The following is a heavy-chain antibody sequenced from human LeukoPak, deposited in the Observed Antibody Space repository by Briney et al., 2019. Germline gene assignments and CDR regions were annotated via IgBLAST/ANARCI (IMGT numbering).Heavy chain of an antibody. CDR3: TKGGIAAAEYYYYGMDV. CDR1: GFTFSSYG. CDR2: ISYDGSNK. V-gene: IGHV3-30*18. Sequence: PGRSLRVSCAASGFTFSSYGMHWVRQALGKGLEWVAVISYDGSNKYYADSVKGRFTISRDNYKNKIYLQMNSLRAEDTAVYYCTKGGIAAAEYYYYGMDVWGQGTTVTVSS. J-gene: IGHJ6*02. D-gene: IGHD6-13*01.